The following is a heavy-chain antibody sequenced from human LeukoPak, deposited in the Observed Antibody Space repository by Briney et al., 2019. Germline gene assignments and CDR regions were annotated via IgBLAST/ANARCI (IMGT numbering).Heavy chain of an antibody. Sequence: ASETLSLTCAVSGGSISNSNWWNWVRQPPGKGLEWIGEIYHSGGTNYNPSLRSRVTISVDRSKNQFALKLTSVTAADTAVYYCARAGVSQWLVRSDNWFDPWGQGTLVTVSS. V-gene: IGHV4-4*02. J-gene: IGHJ5*02. CDR1: GGSISNSNW. CDR2: IYHSGGT. CDR3: ARAGVSQWLVRSDNWFDP. D-gene: IGHD6-19*01.